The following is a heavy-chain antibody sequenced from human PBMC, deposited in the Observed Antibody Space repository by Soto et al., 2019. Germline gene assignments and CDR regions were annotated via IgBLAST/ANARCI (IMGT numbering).Heavy chain of an antibody. CDR1: GFTFSNYA. CDR3: AKEGEIVVVPAASLDD. V-gene: IGHV3-23*01. CDR2: ISGSGGST. D-gene: IGHD2-2*01. Sequence: GGSLRLSCAASGFTFSNYAMSWVRQAPGKGLEWVSVISGSGGSTYYADSVKGRFTISRDNSKNTLYLQVNSLRAEDTAVYYCAKEGEIVVVPAASLDDWGQGTLVTVSS. J-gene: IGHJ4*02.